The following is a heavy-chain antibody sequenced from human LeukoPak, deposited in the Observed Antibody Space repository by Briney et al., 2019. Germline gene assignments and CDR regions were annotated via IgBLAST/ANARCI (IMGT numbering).Heavy chain of an antibody. V-gene: IGHV3-23*01. CDR3: ARDRDFPRDQFDH. CDR2: ISGTGDAT. D-gene: IGHD2-21*02. CDR1: GFTFNNYA. J-gene: IGHJ4*02. Sequence: GGSLRLSCAAYGFTFNNYAMSWVRQAPGKGLEWVSAISGTGDATWYPDSVKGRFTISRDKSRNTVYLQMNSLRAEDTALYYCARDRDFPRDQFDHWGQGTLVTVSS.